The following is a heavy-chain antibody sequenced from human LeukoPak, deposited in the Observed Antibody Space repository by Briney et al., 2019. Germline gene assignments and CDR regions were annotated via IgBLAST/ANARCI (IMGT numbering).Heavy chain of an antibody. J-gene: IGHJ4*02. CDR1: GVSISSYY. V-gene: IGHV4-59*08. CDR2: IYYSGST. Sequence: SETLSLTCTVSGVSISSYYWSWIRQPPGKGLEWIGYIYYSGSTNYNPSLKSRVTISVDTAKNQFSLKLSSVTAADTAVYYCARGTRNFDYWGQGTLVTVSS. D-gene: IGHD3/OR15-3a*01. CDR3: ARGTRNFDY.